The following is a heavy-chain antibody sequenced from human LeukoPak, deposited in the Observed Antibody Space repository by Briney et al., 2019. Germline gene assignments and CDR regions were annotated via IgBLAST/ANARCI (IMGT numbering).Heavy chain of an antibody. CDR3: ARRPRYSSSCRYYYYGMDV. V-gene: IGHV4-59*08. CDR2: IYYSGST. D-gene: IGHD6-6*01. CDR1: GGSISSYY. Sequence: SETVSLTCTVSGGSISSYYWSWIRQPPGKGLEWIGDIYYSGSTNYNPSLKSRVTISVDTSNNQCSLKLSSVTAADTAVYYCARRPRYSSSCRYYYYGMDVWGQGTTVTVSS. J-gene: IGHJ6*02.